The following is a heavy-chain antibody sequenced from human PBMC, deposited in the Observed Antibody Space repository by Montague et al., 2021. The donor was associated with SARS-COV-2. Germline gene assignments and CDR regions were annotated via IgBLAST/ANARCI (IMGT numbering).Heavy chain of an antibody. CDR3: ARQGGSNYGWFDP. CDR1: GASINSRY. V-gene: IGHV4-59*08. CDR2: YYSGST. D-gene: IGHD1-26*01. J-gene: IGHJ5*02. Sequence: SETLSLTCTVSGASINSRYWSWIRQPPGKGLEWIGYYYSGSTKYNPSLKSRVTISVDTSKNQFSVKVTFVTAADTAVYYCARQGGSNYGWFDPWGQGTLVTVSS.